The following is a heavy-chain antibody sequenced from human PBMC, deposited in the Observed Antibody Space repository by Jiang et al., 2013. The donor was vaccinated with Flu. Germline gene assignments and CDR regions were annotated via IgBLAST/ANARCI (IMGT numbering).Heavy chain of an antibody. CDR2: ISSSSSYI. V-gene: IGHV3-21*01. CDR3: ARDSQPTWIQLQYYGMDV. Sequence: SGGGLVKPGGSLRLSCAASGFTFSSSSMNWVRQAPGKGLEWVSSISSSSSYIYYADSVKGRFTISRDNAKNSLYLQMNSLRAEDTAVYYCARDSQPTWIQLQYYGMDVWGQGTTVTVSS. D-gene: IGHD5-18*01. J-gene: IGHJ6*02. CDR1: GFTFSSSS.